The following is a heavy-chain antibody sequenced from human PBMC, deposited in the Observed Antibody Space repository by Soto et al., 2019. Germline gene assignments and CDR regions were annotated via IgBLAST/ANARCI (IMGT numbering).Heavy chain of an antibody. Sequence: GESLKISCQVSGYNFNLYWVAWVRQTPGKGLEWIGMFYPGDSNTRYSPSFQGQVTLSVDKSITTAYLQWDSLKASDTGVYYCARRKYGTPSGHFYGVDARGKGTAVTVSS. J-gene: IGHJ6*04. CDR3: ARRKYGTPSGHFYGVDA. D-gene: IGHD3-10*01. CDR1: GYNFNLYW. CDR2: FYPGDSNT. V-gene: IGHV5-51*01.